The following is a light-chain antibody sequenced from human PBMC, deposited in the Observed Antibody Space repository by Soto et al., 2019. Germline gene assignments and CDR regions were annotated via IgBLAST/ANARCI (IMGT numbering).Light chain of an antibody. CDR1: SSDVGGYNY. CDR3: SSYTSSSSWV. V-gene: IGLV2-14*01. J-gene: IGLJ3*02. Sequence: QSALTQPASVSGSPGQSITISCTGTSSDVGGYNYVSWYQQHPGKAPKLMIYEVSNRPSGVSNRCSGSKSGNTASLTISGLHAEDAADYYCSSYTSSSSWVFGGGTKLTVL. CDR2: EVS.